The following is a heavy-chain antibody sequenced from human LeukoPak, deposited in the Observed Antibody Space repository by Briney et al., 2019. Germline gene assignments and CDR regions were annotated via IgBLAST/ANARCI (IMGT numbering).Heavy chain of an antibody. J-gene: IGHJ4*02. Sequence: APVKVSCKASGYTFTGYYMHWVRQAPGQGLEWMGRINPNSGGTNYAQKFQGRVTMTRDTSISTAYMELSRLRSDDTAVYYCARSVSPNYDLVCNYWGQGTLVTASS. D-gene: IGHD3-3*01. CDR1: GYTFTGYY. CDR3: ARSVSPNYDLVCNY. V-gene: IGHV1-2*06. CDR2: INPNSGGT.